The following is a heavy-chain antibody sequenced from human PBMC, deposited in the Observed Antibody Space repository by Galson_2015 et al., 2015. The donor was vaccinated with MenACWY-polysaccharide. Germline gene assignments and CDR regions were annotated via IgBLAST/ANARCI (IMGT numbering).Heavy chain of an antibody. CDR1: GVSLITKGVG. D-gene: IGHD3-16*01. CDR2: IYWDGAK. V-gene: IGHV2-5*02. CDR3: AHVMISFGGVIGDDAFDV. J-gene: IGHJ3*01. Sequence: PALVRRTQTLTLTCTFSGVSLITKGVGVNCIRQPPGKALAWLAVIYWDGAKRYSPSLRSRLTVTKDTSKNQVVLTMTNMVLVDTATYYCAHVMISFGGVIGDDAFDVWGPGTMVTVSS.